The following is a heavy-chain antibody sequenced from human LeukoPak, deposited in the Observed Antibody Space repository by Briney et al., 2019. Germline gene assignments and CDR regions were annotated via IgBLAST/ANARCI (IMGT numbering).Heavy chain of an antibody. CDR3: ARQPGIAAAGSDY. D-gene: IGHD6-13*01. CDR2: IYPGDSDT. J-gene: IGHJ4*02. V-gene: IGHV5-51*01. CDR1: GSSFTSYW. Sequence: GESLKISCKGSGSSFTSYWIGWVRQMPGKGLEWMGIIYPGDSDTSYSPSFQGQVTISADKSISTAYLQWSSLKASDTAMYYCARQPGIAAAGSDYWGQGTLVTVSS.